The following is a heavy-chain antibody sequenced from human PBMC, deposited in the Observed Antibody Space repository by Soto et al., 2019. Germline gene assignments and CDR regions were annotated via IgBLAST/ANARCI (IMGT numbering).Heavy chain of an antibody. J-gene: IGHJ5*02. Sequence: GGSLRLSCASSGFTFSSYGMHWVRQAPGKGLEWVAVIWYDGSNKYYADSVKGRFTISRDNSKNTLYLQMNSLRAEDTAVYYCAREAVSGYNSKSPRWLDPWGQGTLVTVSS. CDR1: GFTFSSYG. V-gene: IGHV3-33*01. CDR2: IWYDGSNK. CDR3: AREAVSGYNSKSPRWLDP. D-gene: IGHD4-4*01.